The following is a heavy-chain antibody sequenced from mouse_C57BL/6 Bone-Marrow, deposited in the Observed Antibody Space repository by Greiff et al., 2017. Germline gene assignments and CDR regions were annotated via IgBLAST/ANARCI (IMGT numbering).Heavy chain of an antibody. D-gene: IGHD2-3*01. V-gene: IGHV14-3*01. Sequence: VQLQQSVAELVRPGASVKLSCTASGFTIKNTYMHWVKQRPEQGLEWIGRIDPANGNTKYAPKFQGKATITADTSSNTAYLQLSSLTSEDTAIYYCSSYRGFYDSLDAMDYWGQGTSVTVSS. CDR2: IDPANGNT. CDR3: SSYRGFYDSLDAMDY. J-gene: IGHJ4*01. CDR1: GFTIKNTY.